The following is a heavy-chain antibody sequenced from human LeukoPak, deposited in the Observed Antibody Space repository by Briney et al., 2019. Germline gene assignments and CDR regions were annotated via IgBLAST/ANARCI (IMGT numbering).Heavy chain of an antibody. V-gene: IGHV5-51*01. CDR1: GYSINNYW. CDR3: ARQEYCSGGSCYTWFDP. J-gene: IGHJ5*02. CDR2: IYPADSDI. D-gene: IGHD2-15*01. Sequence: GESLQISCKGSGYSINNYWTGWVRQMPGKGLEWMGIIYPADSDIRYSPSFQGQVTISADKSISTAYLQWSSLKASDTAMYYCARQEYCSGGSCYTWFDPWGQGTLVTVSS.